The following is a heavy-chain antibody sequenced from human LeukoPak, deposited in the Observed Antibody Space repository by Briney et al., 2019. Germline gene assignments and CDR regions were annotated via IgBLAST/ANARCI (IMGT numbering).Heavy chain of an antibody. Sequence: PSETLSLTCTVSGGSISSSSYYWGWIRQPPGKGLEWIGSIYYSGSTYYNPSLKSRVTISVDTSKNQFSLKLSSVNAADTAVYYCASRCSSTSCYILLSQDWFDPWGQGTLVTVSS. CDR2: IYYSGST. J-gene: IGHJ5*02. V-gene: IGHV4-39*01. CDR1: GGSISSSSYY. D-gene: IGHD2-2*02. CDR3: ASRCSSTSCYILLSQDWFDP.